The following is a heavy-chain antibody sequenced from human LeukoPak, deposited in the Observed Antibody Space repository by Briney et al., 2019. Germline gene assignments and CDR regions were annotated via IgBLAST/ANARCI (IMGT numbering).Heavy chain of an antibody. CDR2: IYTSGNI. D-gene: IGHD6-13*01. J-gene: IGHJ3*02. CDR1: GGSISTYY. Sequence: SETLSLSCIVSGGSISTYYWSWIRQPAGKGPEWIGRIYTSGNINYNPSLKSRVTTSVGTSKNQFSLKLTSVTAADTAVYYCARDGPGYSFDIWGQGTMVTVSS. CDR3: ARDGPGYSFDI. V-gene: IGHV4-4*07.